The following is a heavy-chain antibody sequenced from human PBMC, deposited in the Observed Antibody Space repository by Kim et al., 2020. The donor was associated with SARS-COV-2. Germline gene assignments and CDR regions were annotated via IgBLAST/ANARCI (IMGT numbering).Heavy chain of an antibody. CDR3: ARAPY. J-gene: IGHJ4*02. Sequence: IYGGGSTNYADAVKGRFTISRDNSKNTLYLQMNSLRAEDTAVYYCARAPYWGQGTLVTVSS. CDR2: IYGGGST. V-gene: IGHV3-66*01.